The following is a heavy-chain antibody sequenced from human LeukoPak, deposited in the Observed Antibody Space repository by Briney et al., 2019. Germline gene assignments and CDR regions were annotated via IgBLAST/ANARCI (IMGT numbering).Heavy chain of an antibody. J-gene: IGHJ1*01. D-gene: IGHD4-17*01. CDR2: INPSGGST. V-gene: IGHV1-46*01. CDR3: ASEGTVTTLRN. Sequence: ASVKVSCKASGYTFTSYYMHWVRQAPGQGLEWMGIINPSGGSTSYAQKFQGRVTMTRDTSTSTAYMELSSLRSEDTAVYYCASEGTVTTLRNWGQGTLVTVSS. CDR1: GYTFTSYY.